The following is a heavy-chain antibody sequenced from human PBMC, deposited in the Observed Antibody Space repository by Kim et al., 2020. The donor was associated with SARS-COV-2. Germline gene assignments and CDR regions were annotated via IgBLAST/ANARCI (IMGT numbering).Heavy chain of an antibody. D-gene: IGHD5-12*01. CDR1: GGSFSGYY. CDR3: ARDGYNLSMRYNWFDP. V-gene: IGHV4-34*01. CDR2: INHSGST. Sequence: SETLSLTCAVYGGSFSGYYWSWIRQPPGKGLEWIGEINHSGSTNYNPSLKSRVTISVDTSKNQFSLKLSSVTAADTAVYYCARDGYNLSMRYNWFDPWGQGTLVTVSS. J-gene: IGHJ5*02.